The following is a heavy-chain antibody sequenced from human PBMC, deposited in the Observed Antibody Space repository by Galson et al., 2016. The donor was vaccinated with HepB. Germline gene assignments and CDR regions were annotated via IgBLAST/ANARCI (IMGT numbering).Heavy chain of an antibody. J-gene: IGHJ3*02. CDR3: TGDFYDRNGYRITGPFDI. CDR1: GYRFTAYY. Sequence: SVKVSCKGSGYRFTAYYLHWVRQAPGQGLEWMGWISPETGDTRSAEKFQGRVTLTRDTSTSTAFMELSSLRSDDTAVYYCTGDFYDRNGYRITGPFDIWGQGTMVTVSS. V-gene: IGHV1-2*02. CDR2: ISPETGDT. D-gene: IGHD3-22*01.